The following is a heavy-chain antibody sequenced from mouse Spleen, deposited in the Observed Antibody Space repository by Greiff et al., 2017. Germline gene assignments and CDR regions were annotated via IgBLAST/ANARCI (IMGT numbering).Heavy chain of an antibody. CDR1: GFSLTSYA. CDR3: ARNGITTVVATEYFDV. Sequence: VHLVESGPGLVAPSQSLSITCTVSGFSLTSYAISWVRQPPGKGLEWLGVIWTGGGTNYNSALKSRLSISKDNSKSQVFLKMNSLQTDDTARYYCARNGITTVVATEYFDVWGTGTTVTVSS. D-gene: IGHD1-1*01. J-gene: IGHJ1*03. V-gene: IGHV2-9-1*01. CDR2: IWTGGGT.